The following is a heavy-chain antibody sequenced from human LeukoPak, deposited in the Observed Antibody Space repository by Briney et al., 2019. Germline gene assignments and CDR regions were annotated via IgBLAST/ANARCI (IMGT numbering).Heavy chain of an antibody. J-gene: IGHJ5*02. D-gene: IGHD3-3*01. V-gene: IGHV4-39*01. CDR1: GGSISSISYD. Sequence: SETLSLTCTVSGGSISSISYDWVWVRQPPGKGLEWIGTIYYSGSTYYNPSLKTRVTISVDTSKNQFSLNLSSVTGAATPVYCARSPGMVIHYWFDPWGQGILVTVSS. CDR3: ARSPGMVIHYWFDP. CDR2: IYYSGST.